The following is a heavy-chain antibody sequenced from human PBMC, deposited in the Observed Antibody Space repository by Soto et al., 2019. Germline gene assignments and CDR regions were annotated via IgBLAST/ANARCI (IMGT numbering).Heavy chain of an antibody. V-gene: IGHV4-39*01. D-gene: IGHD1-26*01. CDR1: CGSISSSNYY. CDR2: IYYSGST. J-gene: IGHJ5*02. CDR3: ATQEVGGSYVYTFDP. Sequence: PSETLSLTYTVSCGSISSSNYYWGWIRQPPGKGLEWIGSIYYSGSTYYNPSLKSRVTISVDTSKNQFSPKLSSVTAADTAVYYCATQEVGGSYVYTFDPWGQGTLVTVSS.